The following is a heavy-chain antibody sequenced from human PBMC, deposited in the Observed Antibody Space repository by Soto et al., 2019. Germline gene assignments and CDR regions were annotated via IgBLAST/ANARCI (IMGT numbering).Heavy chain of an antibody. V-gene: IGHV4-59*08. J-gene: IGHJ4*02. CDR1: GGSIGTYY. D-gene: IGHD3-9*01. CDR2: IYYRGNT. Sequence: SETLALTCTVSGGSIGTYYWSWIRQPPGKGLEWIGYIYYRGNTDYNPSLKSRVTISLDTPKNQFSLKLSSVTAADTAVYYCARHPGYYDILTGYTTYYFDYWGQGILVTVSS. CDR3: ARHPGYYDILTGYTTYYFDY.